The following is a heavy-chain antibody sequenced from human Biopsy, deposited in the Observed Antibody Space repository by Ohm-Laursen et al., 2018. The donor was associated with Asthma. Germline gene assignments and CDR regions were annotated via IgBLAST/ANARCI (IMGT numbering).Heavy chain of an antibody. CDR2: LSNDGSNK. J-gene: IGHJ4*02. CDR3: ASQSSGPDFWSGYYYFDY. CDR1: GFTFSSYG. V-gene: IGHV3-30*03. D-gene: IGHD3-3*01. Sequence: SLRLSCAASGFTFSSYGMHWVRQAPGKGLEWVAVLSNDGSNKYYADSVKGRFTISRDNSKNTLYLQMNSLRAEDTAVYYCASQSSGPDFWSGYYYFDYWGQGTLVTVSS.